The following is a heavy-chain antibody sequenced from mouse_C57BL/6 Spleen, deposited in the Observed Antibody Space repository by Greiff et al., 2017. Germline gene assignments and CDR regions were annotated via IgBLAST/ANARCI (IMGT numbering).Heavy chain of an antibody. CDR1: GYTFTSYD. V-gene: IGHV1-85*01. D-gene: IGHD2-3*01. CDR3: ARREIYDGYYPYAMDY. J-gene: IGHJ4*01. Sequence: VKLMESGPELVKPGASVKLSCKASGYTFTSYDINWVKQRPGQGLEWIGWIYPRDGSTKYNEKFKGKATLTVDTSSSTAYMELHSLTSEDSAVYFCARREIYDGYYPYAMDYWGQGTSVTVSS. CDR2: IYPRDGST.